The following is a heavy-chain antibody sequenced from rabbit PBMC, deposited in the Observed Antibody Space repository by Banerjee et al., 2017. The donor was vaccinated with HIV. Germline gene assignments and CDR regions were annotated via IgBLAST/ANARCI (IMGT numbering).Heavy chain of an antibody. Sequence: QEQLVESGGDLVKPGASLTLTCTASGFSFSSAYDMCWVRQAPGKGPEWIACIYNTDGTTYYASWVNGRFTISKTSSTTVTLQMTSLTAADTATYFCASDWDLWGPGTLVTVS. CDR2: IYNTDGTT. CDR1: GFSFSSAYD. J-gene: IGHJ4*01. CDR3: ASDWDL. V-gene: IGHV1S45*01.